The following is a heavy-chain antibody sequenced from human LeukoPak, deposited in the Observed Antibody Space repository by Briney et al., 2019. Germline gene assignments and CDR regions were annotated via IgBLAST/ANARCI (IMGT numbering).Heavy chain of an antibody. Sequence: PGGSLRLSCAASGFTFSSYGMHWVRQAPGKGLEWVAVIWYDGSNKYYADSVKGRFTISRDNSKNTLYLQMNSLRAEDTAVYYCARGHYYYYGMDVWGQGTTVTVSS. CDR2: IWYDGSNK. V-gene: IGHV3-33*01. J-gene: IGHJ6*02. CDR1: GFTFSSYG. CDR3: ARGHYYYYGMDV.